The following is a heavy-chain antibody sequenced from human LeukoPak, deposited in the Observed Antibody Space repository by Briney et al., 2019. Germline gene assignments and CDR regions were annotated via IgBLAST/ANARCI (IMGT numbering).Heavy chain of an antibody. V-gene: IGHV1-69*05. CDR3: ARAVVRGVNPYYYYYYMDV. J-gene: IGHJ6*03. D-gene: IGHD3-10*01. Sequence: GASVKVSCKASGGTFSSYAISWVRQAPGQGLEWMGGIIPIFGTANYAQKFQGRVTITTDEFTSTAYMELSSLRSEDTAVYYCARAVVRGVNPYYYYYYMDVWGKGTTVTVSS. CDR1: GGTFSSYA. CDR2: IIPIFGTA.